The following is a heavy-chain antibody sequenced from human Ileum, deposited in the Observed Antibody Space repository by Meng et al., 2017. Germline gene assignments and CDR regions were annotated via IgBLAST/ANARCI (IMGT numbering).Heavy chain of an antibody. CDR3: VRHGGKYIDS. CDR2: IYLAGSP. Sequence: QVQLQESGPGLVGPSGTLSLTCPVSGGSISSSFCWSWVRQSPGKGLEWIGQIYLAGSPNYNPSLECRVTISVDKSKNQFSLRLTSVTAADTAIFYCVRHGGKYIDSWGQGTLVTVSS. CDR1: GGSISSSFC. J-gene: IGHJ4*02. V-gene: IGHV4-4*02. D-gene: IGHD2-15*01.